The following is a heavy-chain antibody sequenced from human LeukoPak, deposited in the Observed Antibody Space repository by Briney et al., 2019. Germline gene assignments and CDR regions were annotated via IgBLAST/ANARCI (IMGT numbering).Heavy chain of an antibody. Sequence: PSETLSLTCTVSGGSISSYYWSWNRQPPGKGLEWIGYIYTSGSTNYNPSLKSRVTISVDTSKNQFSLKLSSVTAADTAVYYCARGTYHFDYWGQGTLVTVSS. CDR2: IYTSGST. CDR1: GGSISSYY. D-gene: IGHD2-2*01. CDR3: ARGTYHFDY. J-gene: IGHJ4*02. V-gene: IGHV4-4*09.